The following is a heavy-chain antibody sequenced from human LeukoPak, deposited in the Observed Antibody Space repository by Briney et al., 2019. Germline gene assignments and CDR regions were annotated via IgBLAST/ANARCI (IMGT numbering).Heavy chain of an antibody. CDR3: AIFGVVEHYYYGMDV. J-gene: IGHJ6*02. CDR2: ISAYNGNT. Sequence: AASVKVSCKASGYTFTSYGISWVRQAPGQGLEWMGWISAYNGNTNYAQKLQGRVTMTTDTSTSTAYMELRSLRSDDTAVYYCAIFGVVEHYYYGMDVWGQGTTVTVSS. V-gene: IGHV1-18*01. CDR1: GYTFTSYG. D-gene: IGHD3-3*01.